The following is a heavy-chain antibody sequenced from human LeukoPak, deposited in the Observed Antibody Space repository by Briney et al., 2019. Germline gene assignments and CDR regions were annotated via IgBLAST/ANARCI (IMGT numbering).Heavy chain of an antibody. CDR1: GYTFNSHG. J-gene: IGHJ4*02. CDR2: ISAYNGNT. V-gene: IGHV1-18*01. CDR3: ARDGRGYQLLVV. D-gene: IGHD2-2*01. Sequence: ASVKVSCKASGYTFNSHGISWVRQAPGQGLEWMGWISAYNGNTYYAQKFQGRVTMTTDTSTSTAYMELRSLRSDDTAVYYCARDGRGYQLLVVWGQGTLVTVSS.